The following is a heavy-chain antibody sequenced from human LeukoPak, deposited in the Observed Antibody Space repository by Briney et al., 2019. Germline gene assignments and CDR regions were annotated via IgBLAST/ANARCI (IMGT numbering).Heavy chain of an antibody. V-gene: IGHV4-30-4*01. CDR2: IYYSGST. J-gene: IGHJ5*02. Sequence: PSETLSLTCTVSGGSISSSNYYWSWIRQPPGKGLEWIGYIYYSGSTYYNPSLKGRVTISLDTSKNQFSLKLSSVTAADTAVYYCARVSTSRYDLSPWGQGTLVTVSS. CDR1: GGSISSSNYY. D-gene: IGHD5-12*01. CDR3: ARVSTSRYDLSP.